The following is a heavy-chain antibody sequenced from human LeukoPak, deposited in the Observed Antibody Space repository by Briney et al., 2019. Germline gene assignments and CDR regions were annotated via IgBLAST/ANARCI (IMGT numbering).Heavy chain of an antibody. Sequence: GGSLRLSCAASGFTFSSYSMNWVRQAPGKGLEWVSSISSSSSYIYYADSVKGRFTISRDNAKNSLYLQMNSLRAEDTAVYYCARVRYSGSYSGAFDYWGQGTLVTVSS. CDR3: ARVRYSGSYSGAFDY. CDR2: ISSSSSYI. D-gene: IGHD1-26*01. CDR1: GFTFSSYS. J-gene: IGHJ4*02. V-gene: IGHV3-21*01.